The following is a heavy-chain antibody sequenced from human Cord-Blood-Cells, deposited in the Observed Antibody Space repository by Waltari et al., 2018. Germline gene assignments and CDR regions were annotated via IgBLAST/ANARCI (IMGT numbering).Heavy chain of an antibody. V-gene: IGHV4-31*03. J-gene: IGHJ4*02. CDR2: IYYSGST. CDR3: ARQDSNYGVAIDY. CDR1: GGSISSGGYY. D-gene: IGHD4-4*01. Sequence: QVQLQESGPGLVKPSQTLSLTCTVSGGSISSGGYYCSWIRQHPGKGLEWIGYIYYSGSTYYNPSLKSRVTISVDTSKNQFSLKLSSVTAADTAVYYCARQDSNYGVAIDYWGQGTLVTVSS.